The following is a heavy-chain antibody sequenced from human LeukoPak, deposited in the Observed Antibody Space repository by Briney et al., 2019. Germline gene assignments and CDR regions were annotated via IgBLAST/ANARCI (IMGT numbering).Heavy chain of an antibody. D-gene: IGHD3-10*01. CDR2: INPNSGGT. CDR3: ARDVEYYYGSGTGMDV. CDR1: GYSFTSYW. V-gene: IGHV1-2*02. J-gene: IGHJ6*02. Sequence: GESLKISCKGSGYSFTSYWIGWVRQAPGQGLEWMGWINPNSGGTNYAQKFQGRVTMTRDTSISTAYMELSRLRSDDTAVYYCARDVEYYYGSGTGMDVWGQGTTVTVSS.